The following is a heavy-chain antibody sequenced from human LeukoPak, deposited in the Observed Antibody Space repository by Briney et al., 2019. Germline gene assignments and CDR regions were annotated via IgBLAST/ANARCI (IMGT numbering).Heavy chain of an antibody. J-gene: IGHJ5*02. CDR2: ISSSSSYI. D-gene: IGHD3-22*01. CDR3: ARFGDYYDYWFDP. Sequence: GGSLRLSCAASGFTFSSYSMNWVRQAPGKGLEWVSSISSSSSYIYYVDSVKGRFTISRDNAKNSLYLQMNSLRAEDTAVYYCARFGDYYDYWFDPWGQGTLVTVSS. CDR1: GFTFSSYS. V-gene: IGHV3-21*01.